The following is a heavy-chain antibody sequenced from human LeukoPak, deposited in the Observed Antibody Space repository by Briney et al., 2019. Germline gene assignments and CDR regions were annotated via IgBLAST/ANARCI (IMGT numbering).Heavy chain of an antibody. CDR2: TYYRSQWHN. CDR3: ARGGSFAFDI. CDR1: GDSVSTNTGA. V-gene: IGHV6-1*01. Sequence: SQTLLLTCAISGDSVSTNTGAWNWIRQSPSRGLEWLGRTYYRSQWHNEYAVSVKSRINVTPDTSKNQVSLQLNPVTLEDTAVYYCARGGSFAFDIWGQGTMVTVSA. D-gene: IGHD2-15*01. J-gene: IGHJ3*02.